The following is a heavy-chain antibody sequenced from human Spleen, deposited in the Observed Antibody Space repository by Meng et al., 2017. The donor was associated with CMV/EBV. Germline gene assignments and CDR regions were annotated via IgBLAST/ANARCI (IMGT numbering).Heavy chain of an antibody. D-gene: IGHD1-1*01. J-gene: IGHJ4*02. V-gene: IGHV1-69*05. Sequence: SGDTFSTYAYSGLRQAPVQGLEWMGGTSPIFGTTHYAQRFQGRVTITTDESTSTTYMELSSLRSEDPAVYYCARGVPIAATGTKFDYWGQGTLVTVSS. CDR2: TSPIFGTT. CDR1: GDTFSTYA. CDR3: ARGVPIAATGTKFDY.